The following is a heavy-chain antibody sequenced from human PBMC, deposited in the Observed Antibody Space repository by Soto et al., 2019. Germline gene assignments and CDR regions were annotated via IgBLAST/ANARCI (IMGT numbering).Heavy chain of an antibody. D-gene: IGHD3-9*01. CDR2: INPNSGGT. CDR1: GYTFTGYY. J-gene: IGHJ4*02. Sequence: ASVKVSCKASGYTFTGYYMHWVRQAPGQGLEWMGWINPNSGGTNYAQKFQGWVTMTRDTSISTAYMELSRLRSDDTAAYYCERDSSDSLLSTSAIDYWCQGILVSV. CDR3: ERDSSDSLLSTSAIDY. V-gene: IGHV1-2*04.